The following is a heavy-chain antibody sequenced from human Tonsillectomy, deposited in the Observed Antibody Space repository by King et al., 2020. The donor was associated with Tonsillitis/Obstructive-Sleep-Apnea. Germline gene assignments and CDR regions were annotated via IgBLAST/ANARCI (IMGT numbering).Heavy chain of an antibody. D-gene: IGHD6-19*01. Sequence: QLVQSGAEVKQPGASVKVSCKASGYTFTSYAIHWARQAPGQRLECRVWINAGNGNTKYSQKFQGRGTITRDTSATPAYMELSRLTSEDTAVYYCARPDVVAGTFGPLVYWGQGTLVTVSS. CDR1: GYTFTSYA. CDR3: ARPDVVAGTFGPLVY. J-gene: IGHJ4*02. V-gene: IGHV1-3*01. CDR2: INAGNGNT.